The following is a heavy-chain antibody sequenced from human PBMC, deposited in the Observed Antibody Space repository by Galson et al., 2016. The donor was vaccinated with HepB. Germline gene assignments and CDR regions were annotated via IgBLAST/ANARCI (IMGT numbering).Heavy chain of an antibody. Sequence: SVKVSCKASGYTFTSYSIHWVRQAPGQRLEWMGWINAANGNTKYSQKFQGRVTITGDTSATTVYMELSSLRSEDTAVYYCARESWYYYDSRGYNAFDYWGQGTLVTVSS. CDR1: GYTFTSYS. CDR3: ARESWYYYDSRGYNAFDY. V-gene: IGHV1-3*01. D-gene: IGHD3-22*01. CDR2: INAANGNT. J-gene: IGHJ4*02.